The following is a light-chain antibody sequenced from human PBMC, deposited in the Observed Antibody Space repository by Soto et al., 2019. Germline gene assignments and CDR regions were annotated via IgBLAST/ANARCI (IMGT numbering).Light chain of an antibody. CDR1: SSNIGSNT. V-gene: IGLV1-44*01. Sequence: SVLTQPPSASGTPGQRVTISCSGSSSNIGSNTVNWYQLLPGTAPKLLIHSDNQRPSGVPDRFSGSKSGPSASLAIRGLQSDDEADYYCTAWDDSLNGLVFGTGTKLTVL. CDR2: SDN. J-gene: IGLJ1*01. CDR3: TAWDDSLNGLV.